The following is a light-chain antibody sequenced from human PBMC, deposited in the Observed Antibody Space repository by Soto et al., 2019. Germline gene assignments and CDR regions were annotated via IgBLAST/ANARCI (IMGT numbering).Light chain of an antibody. CDR2: AAS. CDR3: QQSYKILT. J-gene: IGKJ4*01. Sequence: DIQLTQSPSSVSASVGDRVTITCRASDNIGSNLNWYQHQTGTAPKLLIYAASSLQGGVPSRFSGSGYGTQFTLTISGLQTEDFATYYCQQSYKILTFGGGTWVDI. V-gene: IGKV1-39*01. CDR1: DNIGSN.